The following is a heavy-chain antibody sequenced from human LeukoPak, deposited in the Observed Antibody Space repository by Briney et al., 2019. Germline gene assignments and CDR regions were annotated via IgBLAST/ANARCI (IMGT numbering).Heavy chain of an antibody. CDR3: ARITSVTTTFDY. CDR2: ISSSGSTI. Sequence: GGSLRLSCAASGFTFSSYEMNWVRQAPGKGLEWVSYISSSGSTIYYADSVKGRFTISRDNAKNSLYLQMNSLRAEDTAVYYCARITSVTTTFDYWGQGTLVTVPS. V-gene: IGHV3-48*03. D-gene: IGHD4-17*01. CDR1: GFTFSSYE. J-gene: IGHJ4*02.